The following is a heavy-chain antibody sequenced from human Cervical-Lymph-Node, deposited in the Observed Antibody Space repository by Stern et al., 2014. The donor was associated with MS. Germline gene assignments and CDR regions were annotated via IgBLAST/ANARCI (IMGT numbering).Heavy chain of an antibody. CDR3: ARQTTAWASDV. J-gene: IGHJ4*02. D-gene: IGHD1-14*01. Sequence: EVQLVESGAELIRPGESLKISCKGSGFKFSIYWIAWVRQMPGKGLEWMGIIYPGDSEARCSPSCQGQVTMSADKSTSTAYLQWSSLNASDTAMYFCARQTTAWASDVWGQGTLVTVSS. V-gene: IGHV5-51*01. CDR2: IYPGDSEA. CDR1: GFKFSIYW.